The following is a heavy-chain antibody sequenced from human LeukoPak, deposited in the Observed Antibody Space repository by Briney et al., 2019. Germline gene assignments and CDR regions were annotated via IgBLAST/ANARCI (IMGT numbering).Heavy chain of an antibody. CDR2: IYYSGST. J-gene: IGHJ3*02. CDR3: ARDGPYYYDSSGYIPDAFDI. CDR1: GGSIGSGGYY. V-gene: IGHV4-31*03. Sequence: SETLSLTCTVSGGSIGSGGYYWSWIRQHPGKGLEWIGYIYYSGSTYYNPSLKSRLTISVDTSKNQFSLKLSSVTAADTAVYYCARDGPYYYDSSGYIPDAFDIWGQGTMVTVSS. D-gene: IGHD3-22*01.